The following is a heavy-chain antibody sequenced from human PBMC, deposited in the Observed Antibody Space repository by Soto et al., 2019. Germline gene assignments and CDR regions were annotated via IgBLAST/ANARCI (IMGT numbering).Heavy chain of an antibody. J-gene: IGHJ4*02. V-gene: IGHV4-31*03. D-gene: IGHD5-18*01. CDR2: IYYSGST. CDR3: ARGGNVDTAMVYYFDY. Sequence: PSETLSLTCTVSGGSISSGGYYWSWIRQHPGKGLEWIGYIYYSGSTYYNPSLKSRVTISVDTSKNQFSLKLSSVTAADTAVYYCARGGNVDTAMVYYFDYWGQGTLVTVSS. CDR1: GGSISSGGYY.